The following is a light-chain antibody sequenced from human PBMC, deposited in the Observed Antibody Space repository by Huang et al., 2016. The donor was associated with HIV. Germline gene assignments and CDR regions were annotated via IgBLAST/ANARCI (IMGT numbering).Light chain of an antibody. Sequence: EIVLKQSPGTLSLSPGESATLSCRASQVITNTYLAWYQKKPGQAPRLLIFGASRRATGIPDRFSGSVSGTDFTLTINRLEPEDFAVYYCQQYGSSRLSFGGGTKVEIK. J-gene: IGKJ4*01. V-gene: IGKV3-20*01. CDR3: QQYGSSRLS. CDR2: GAS. CDR1: QVITNTY.